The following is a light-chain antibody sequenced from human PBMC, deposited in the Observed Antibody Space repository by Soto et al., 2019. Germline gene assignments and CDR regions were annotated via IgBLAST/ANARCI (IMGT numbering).Light chain of an antibody. CDR2: DTS. J-gene: IGKJ3*01. CDR3: QQSGTSLFT. CDR1: QSVSSTY. Sequence: EIVLTQSPGTLSLSPGDRATLSCRASQSVSSTYLAWYQQKPGQAPRLLIYDTSRRATGVPDRFSDSGSGTDFTLTISRLDPEDFEVYYCQQSGTSLFTFGPGTKVDI. V-gene: IGKV3-20*01.